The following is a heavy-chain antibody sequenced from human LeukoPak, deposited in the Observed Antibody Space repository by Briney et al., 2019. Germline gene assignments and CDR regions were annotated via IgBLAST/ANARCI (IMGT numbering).Heavy chain of an antibody. J-gene: IGHJ2*01. CDR2: INPSGGST. D-gene: IGHD5-24*01. CDR1: GYTFTSYY. Sequence: ASVKVSCKASGYTFTSYYMHWVRQAPGQGLEWMGIINPSGGSTSYAQKFQGRVTITADESTSTAYMELSSLRSEDTAVYYCARDWEGGYNLWYFDLWGRGTLVTVSS. CDR3: ARDWEGGYNLWYFDL. V-gene: IGHV1-46*01.